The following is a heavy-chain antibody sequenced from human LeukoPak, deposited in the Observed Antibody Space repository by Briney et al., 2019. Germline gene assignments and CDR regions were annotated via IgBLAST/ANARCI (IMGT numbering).Heavy chain of an antibody. V-gene: IGHV4-30-2*01. CDR2: IYHSGST. J-gene: IGHJ4*02. CDR1: GGSISSGGYS. CDR3: ARDSRLYDFWSGYPGRTTMVRGQPNY. Sequence: PSETLSLTCAVAGGSISSGGYSWSWIRQPPGKGLKWVGYIYHSGSTYYNPSLKSRVTISVDTSKNQFSLKLSSVTAADTAVYYCARDSRLYDFWSGYPGRTTMVRGQPNYWGQGTLVTVSS. D-gene: IGHD3-3*01.